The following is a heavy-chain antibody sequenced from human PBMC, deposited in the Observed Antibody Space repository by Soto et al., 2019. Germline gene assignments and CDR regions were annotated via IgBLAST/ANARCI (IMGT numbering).Heavy chain of an antibody. CDR2: INPSGGST. J-gene: IGHJ6*02. CDR1: GYTFTSYY. D-gene: IGHD3-3*01. CDR3: AREGSTIFGVVNPAVQGMDV. Sequence: ASVKVSCKASGYTFTSYYMHWVRQAPGQGLEWMGIINPSGGSTSYAQKFQGRVTMTRDTSTSTVYMELSSLRSEDTAVYYCAREGSTIFGVVNPAVQGMDVWGQGTTVPVSS. V-gene: IGHV1-46*01.